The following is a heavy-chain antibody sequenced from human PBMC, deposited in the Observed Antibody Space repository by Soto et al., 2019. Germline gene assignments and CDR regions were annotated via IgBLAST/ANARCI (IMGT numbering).Heavy chain of an antibody. CDR3: ARESQQGYQGNYFDS. Sequence: QVQLVQSGAEVKKPGASVKVSCKASGYSFSNYVINWVRQAPGQGPEWMGWISPYNGNTNYAQKLQGRVTMTTDTSTTTTYLELTSLTSDDTAVYYCARESQQGYQGNYFDSWGQGTLVTVSS. V-gene: IGHV1-18*01. J-gene: IGHJ4*02. CDR2: ISPYNGNT. D-gene: IGHD6-13*01. CDR1: GYSFSNYV.